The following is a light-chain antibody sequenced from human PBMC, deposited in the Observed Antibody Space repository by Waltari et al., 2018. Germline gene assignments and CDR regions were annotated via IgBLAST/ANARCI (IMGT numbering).Light chain of an antibody. V-gene: IGKV3-20*01. CDR3: QNHERLPAT. CDR1: QNIGTY. J-gene: IGKJ1*01. CDR2: AAS. Sequence: LTQSPGTLSLSPGERATLSCRASQNIGTYFVWYPQKPGQPPRLLMYAASRRATGVPDRFSGSWSGTDFSLTISRLEPEDFAVYYCQNHERLPATFGQGTRVEIK.